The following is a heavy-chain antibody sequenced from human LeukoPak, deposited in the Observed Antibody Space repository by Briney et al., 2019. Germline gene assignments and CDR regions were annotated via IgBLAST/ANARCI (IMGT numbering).Heavy chain of an antibody. CDR1: GFTFSSYW. CDR3: ERDKIAAATTASSFQH. Sequence: PGGSLRLSCAASGFTFSSYWMSWVRQAPGKGLEWVANIKHDESEKYYVDSVKGRFTISRDNAKNSLYLHMNSLRAEDTAVYYCERDKIAAATTASSFQHWGQRTLVTASS. J-gene: IGHJ1*01. CDR2: IKHDESEK. D-gene: IGHD6-13*01. V-gene: IGHV3-7*01.